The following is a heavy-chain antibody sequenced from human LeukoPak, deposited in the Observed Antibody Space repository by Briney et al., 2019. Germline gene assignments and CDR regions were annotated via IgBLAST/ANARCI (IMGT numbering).Heavy chain of an antibody. V-gene: IGHV4-34*01. Sequence: SETLSLTCSVSGDSITGYYWGWIRQPPGKGLEWIGEINHSGSTNYNPSLTSRVTISVDTSKNQFSLKLSSVTAADTAVYYCASSPGIQLWSPLDYWGQGTLVTVSS. D-gene: IGHD5-18*01. CDR1: GDSITGYY. CDR2: INHSGST. CDR3: ASSPGIQLWSPLDY. J-gene: IGHJ4*02.